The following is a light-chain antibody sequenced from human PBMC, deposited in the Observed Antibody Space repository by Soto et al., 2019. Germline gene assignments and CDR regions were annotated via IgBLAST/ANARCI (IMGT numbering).Light chain of an antibody. J-gene: IGLJ2*01. CDR3: ASWDGSLGVV. CDR2: RND. Sequence: QSVLTQPPSASGTPGQRVTISCSGSGSNIRSNYVYWYQLLPGTAPKLLIYRNDQRPSGVPARFSASKSGTSASLAISGLRSDDEADYYCASWDGSLGVVFGGGTKLTVL. V-gene: IGLV1-47*01. CDR1: GSNIRSNY.